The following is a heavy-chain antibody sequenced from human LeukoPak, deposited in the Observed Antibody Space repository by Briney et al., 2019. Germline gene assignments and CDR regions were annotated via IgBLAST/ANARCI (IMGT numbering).Heavy chain of an antibody. CDR1: GGTFSSYA. Sequence: ASVKVSCKASGGTFSSYAISWVRQAPGQGLEWMGIINPSGGSTSYAQKFQGRVTMTRDMSTSTAYMEISNLRPDDTAVYYCAKGYHLSIAVAASFDYWGQGTLVTVSS. D-gene: IGHD6-19*01. V-gene: IGHV1-46*01. CDR3: AKGYHLSIAVAASFDY. J-gene: IGHJ4*02. CDR2: INPSGGST.